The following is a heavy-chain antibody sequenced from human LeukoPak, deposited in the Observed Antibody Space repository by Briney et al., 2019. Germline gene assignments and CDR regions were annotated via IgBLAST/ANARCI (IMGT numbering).Heavy chain of an antibody. J-gene: IGHJ4*02. CDR1: GFTFDDYA. CDR2: ISGDGGST. V-gene: IGHV3-43*02. CDR3: ARVYGDDYGAPFDY. Sequence: GGSLRLSCAASGFTFDDYAMRWVRQAPGKGLEWVSLISGDGGSTYYADSVKGRFTISRDNSKNSLYLQMNSLRTEDTALYYCARVYGDDYGAPFDYWGQGTLVTVSS. D-gene: IGHD4-17*01.